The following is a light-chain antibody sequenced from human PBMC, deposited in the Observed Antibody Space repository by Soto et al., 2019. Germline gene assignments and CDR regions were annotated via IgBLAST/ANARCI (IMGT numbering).Light chain of an antibody. CDR3: HVWDSSSEHV. CDR1: NIGSKS. J-gene: IGLJ1*01. V-gene: IGLV3-21*02. Sequence: SYVLTQPPSVSVAPGQTARITCGGNNIGSKSVNWYQQKPGQAPVMVVDDDSDRPSGIPERFSGSNSGNTATLTISRVEAGDEADYFCHVWDSSSEHVFGTGTKLTVL. CDR2: DDS.